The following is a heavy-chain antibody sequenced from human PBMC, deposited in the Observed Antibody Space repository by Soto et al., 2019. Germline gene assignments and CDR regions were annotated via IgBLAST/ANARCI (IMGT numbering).Heavy chain of an antibody. CDR3: ARDLGGWPDY. CDR1: GGSISSYY. V-gene: IGHV4-59*01. J-gene: IGHJ4*02. Sequence: SETLSLTCTVSGGSISSYYWSWIRQPPGKGLEWIGYIYYSGSTNYNPSLKSRVTISVDTSRNQFSLKLSSVTAADTAVYYCARDLGGWPDYWGQGTLVTVSS. D-gene: IGHD2-15*01. CDR2: IYYSGST.